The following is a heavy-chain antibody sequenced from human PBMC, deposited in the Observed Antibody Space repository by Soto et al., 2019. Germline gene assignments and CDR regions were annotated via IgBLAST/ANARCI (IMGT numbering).Heavy chain of an antibody. Sequence: SETLSLTCAVYGGSFSGYYWSWIRQPPGKGLEWIGEINHSGSTNYNPSLKSRVTISVDTSKNQFSLKLSSVTAADTAVYYCARERRYCSGGSCYPRCNTCGYYMDVWGKGTTVTVSS. CDR1: GGSFSGYY. V-gene: IGHV4-34*01. CDR2: INHSGST. D-gene: IGHD2-15*01. CDR3: ARERRYCSGGSCYPRCNTCGYYMDV. J-gene: IGHJ6*03.